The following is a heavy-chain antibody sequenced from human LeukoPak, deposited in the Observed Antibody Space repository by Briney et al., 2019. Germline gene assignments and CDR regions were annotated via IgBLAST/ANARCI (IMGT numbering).Heavy chain of an antibody. J-gene: IGHJ4*02. CDR2: IYPRDGST. CDR3: VRDQEGFDY. V-gene: IGHV1-46*01. CDR1: GYTFTNNY. Sequence: ASVKVSCKASGYTFTNNYLHWVRQAPGQGLEWMGMIYPRDGSTSYAQNFQGRVTVTRDTSTTTVHMELRGLRSEDTAVYYCVRDQEGFDYWGQGTVVTVSS.